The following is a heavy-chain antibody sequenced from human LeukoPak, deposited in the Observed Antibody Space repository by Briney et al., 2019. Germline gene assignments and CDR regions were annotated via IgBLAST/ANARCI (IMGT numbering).Heavy chain of an antibody. CDR1: GGTFSSYA. J-gene: IGHJ6*03. CDR3: ARGAPTIGYYYYYYMDV. CDR2: IIPIFGTA. Sequence: ASVKVSCKASGGTFSSYAIGWVRQAPGQGLEWMGGIIPIFGTANYAQKFQGRVTITADESTSTAYMELSSLRSEDTAVYYCARGAPTIGYYYYYYMDVWGKGTTVTVS. V-gene: IGHV1-69*13. D-gene: IGHD2-2*01.